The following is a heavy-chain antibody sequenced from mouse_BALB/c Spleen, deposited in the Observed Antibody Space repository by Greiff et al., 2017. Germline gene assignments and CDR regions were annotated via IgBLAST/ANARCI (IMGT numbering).Heavy chain of an antibody. V-gene: IGHV6-6*02. CDR3: AGGDWESFDS. CDR1: GFTFSNYW. Sequence: EVKVEESGGGLVQPGGSMKLSCVASGFTFSNYWMNWVRQSPEKGLEWVAEIRLKSNNYATHYAESVKGRFTISRDDSKSSVYLQMNNLRAEDTGIYNCAGGDWESFDSWGQGTPLTVSP. D-gene: IGHD4-1*01. J-gene: IGHJ2*01. CDR2: IRLKSNNYAT.